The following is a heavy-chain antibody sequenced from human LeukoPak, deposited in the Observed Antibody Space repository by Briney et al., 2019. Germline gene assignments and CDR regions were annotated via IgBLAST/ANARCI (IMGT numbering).Heavy chain of an antibody. CDR3: ARGYYDSSGYYDY. Sequence: ASVPVSXKASGYTFTGYYMHWVRQAPGQGLEWMGWINPNSGGTNYAQKFQGRVTMTRDTSISTAYMELSRLRSDDTAVYYCARGYYDSSGYYDYWGQGTLVTVSS. CDR1: GYTFTGYY. J-gene: IGHJ4*02. CDR2: INPNSGGT. V-gene: IGHV1-2*02. D-gene: IGHD3-22*01.